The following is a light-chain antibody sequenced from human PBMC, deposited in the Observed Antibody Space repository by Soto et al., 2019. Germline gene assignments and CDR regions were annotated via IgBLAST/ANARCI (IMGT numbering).Light chain of an antibody. V-gene: IGKV3-11*01. CDR1: QSVSTY. Sequence: IVLTQSPATLSLSPGERATLSCRASQSVSTYLAWYQQKGGQAPRLLIYDASSRATGIPASFSGSGSGTDFTLTISSRETEDFAVYYCQQRSDWPTFGGGTTVEIK. J-gene: IGKJ4*01. CDR3: QQRSDWPT. CDR2: DAS.